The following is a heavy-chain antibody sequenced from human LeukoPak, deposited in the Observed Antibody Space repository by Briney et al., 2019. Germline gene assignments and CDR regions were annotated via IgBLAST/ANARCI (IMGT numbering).Heavy chain of an antibody. CDR2: IRTYNGNT. CDR3: ARASFDH. Sequence: VASVKVSCKASVYTFVTYGINWVRQAPGQGAEWIGWIRTYNGNTRYALKFQDRVTLTRDTSTATAYRELKGLTSDDGGVYYCARASFDHWGQGTLVIVCS. CDR1: VYTFVTYG. V-gene: IGHV1-18*01. J-gene: IGHJ4*02.